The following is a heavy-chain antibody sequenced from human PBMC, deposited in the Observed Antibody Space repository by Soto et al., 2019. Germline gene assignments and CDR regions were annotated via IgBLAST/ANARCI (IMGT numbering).Heavy chain of an antibody. V-gene: IGHV3-53*01. CDR3: ARDRLYYDFWSSTSYYYYGMDV. J-gene: IGHJ6*02. D-gene: IGHD3-3*01. CDR1: GFTVSNNY. Sequence: TGGSLRLSCAASGFTVSNNYMRWVRQAPGKGLEWVSLIYSGGSTYYADSVKGRFTISRDNSKNTLYLQMNSLRAEDTAVYYCARDRLYYDFWSSTSYYYYGMDVWGQGATVTVSS. CDR2: IYSGGST.